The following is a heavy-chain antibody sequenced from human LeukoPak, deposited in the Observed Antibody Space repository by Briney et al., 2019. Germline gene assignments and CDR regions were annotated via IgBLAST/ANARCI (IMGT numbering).Heavy chain of an antibody. CDR2: TSYDGSNK. CDR1: GFTFSTYG. CDR3: ARDQFQLLYFDY. D-gene: IGHD2-2*01. V-gene: IGHV3-30*19. Sequence: PGGSLRLSCEASGFTFSTYGMHWVRQAPGKGLEWVAMTSYDGSNKYYADSVKGRFTISRDNSKNTLYLQMNSLRAEDTAVYYCARDQFQLLYFDYWGQGTLVTVSS. J-gene: IGHJ4*02.